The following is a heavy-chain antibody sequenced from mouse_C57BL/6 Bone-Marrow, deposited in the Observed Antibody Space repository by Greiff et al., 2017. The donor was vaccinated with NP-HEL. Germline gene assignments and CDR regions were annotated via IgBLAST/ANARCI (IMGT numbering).Heavy chain of an antibody. Sequence: QVHVKQSGPELVKPGASVKISCKASGYAFSSSWMNWVKQRPGKGLEWIGRIYPGDGDTNYNGKFKGKATLTADKSSSTAYMQLSSLTSEDSAVYFCALYYYGSSSPFDYWGQGTTLTVAS. CDR1: GYAFSSSW. V-gene: IGHV1-82*01. CDR2: IYPGDGDT. CDR3: ALYYYGSSSPFDY. D-gene: IGHD1-1*01. J-gene: IGHJ2*01.